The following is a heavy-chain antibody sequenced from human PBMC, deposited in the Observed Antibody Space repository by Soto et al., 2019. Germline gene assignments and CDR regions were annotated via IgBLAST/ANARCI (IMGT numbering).Heavy chain of an antibody. CDR2: IFHDGNT. V-gene: IGHV4-4*02. D-gene: IGHD2-8*02. CDR1: GASIGSGGW. CDR3: ARHEGWTGPDQ. J-gene: IGHJ5*02. Sequence: TLSLTCAVSGASIGSGGWWSWVRQPPGKGLEWIAEIFHDGNTNYSPSLKSRVTISVDKSQNQFSLNVYSVTAADTAVYYCARHEGWTGPDQWGQGTLVTVSS.